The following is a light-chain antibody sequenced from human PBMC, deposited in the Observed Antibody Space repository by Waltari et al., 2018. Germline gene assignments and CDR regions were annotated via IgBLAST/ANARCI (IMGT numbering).Light chain of an antibody. J-gene: IGKJ2*01. Sequence: EIVLTQSPATLSLSPGERATLSCRASQTVRSYLAWYQQRPCQTPRLLIFDASSRATGISAKFSGSGSGTDFTLTVSNLEPEDFAVYYCQQRSNWPYTFGQGTRVEIK. V-gene: IGKV3-11*01. CDR1: QTVRSY. CDR3: QQRSNWPYT. CDR2: DAS.